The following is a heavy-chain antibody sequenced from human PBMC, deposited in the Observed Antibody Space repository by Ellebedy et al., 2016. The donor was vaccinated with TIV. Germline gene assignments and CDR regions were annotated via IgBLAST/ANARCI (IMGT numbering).Heavy chain of an antibody. CDR2: TTSSGVTI. CDR3: ARDPLGLRFLPGDPP. D-gene: IGHD1-14*01. Sequence: GGSLRLSXTASGFSLNDYYMSWIRQAPGKGLELVSYTTSSGVTIYYADSVKGRFIISRDTAKESLYLQMNSLRAEDTAIYYCARDPLGLRFLPGDPPWGQGSLVTVSS. J-gene: IGHJ5*02. V-gene: IGHV3-11*01. CDR1: GFSLNDYY.